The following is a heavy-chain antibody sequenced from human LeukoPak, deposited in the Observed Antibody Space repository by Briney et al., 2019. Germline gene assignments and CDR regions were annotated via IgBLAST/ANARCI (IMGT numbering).Heavy chain of an antibody. CDR3: TTARPRGYYDFWSGYYPFDY. Sequence: GGSLRLSCAASGFTFSKVWMSWVRQAPGKGLEWVGRIKSKTDGGTTDYAAPVKGRFTISRDDSKNTLYLQMNSLKTEDTAVYYCTTARPRGYYDFWSGYYPFDYWGQGTLVTVSS. J-gene: IGHJ4*02. D-gene: IGHD3-3*01. CDR1: GFTFSKVW. V-gene: IGHV3-15*01. CDR2: IKSKTDGGTT.